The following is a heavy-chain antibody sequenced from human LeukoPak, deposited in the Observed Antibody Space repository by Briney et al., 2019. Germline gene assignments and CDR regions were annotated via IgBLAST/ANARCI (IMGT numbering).Heavy chain of an antibody. J-gene: IGHJ6*03. Sequence: GGSLRLSCAASGFTFSSYGMHWVRQAPGKGLEWVAFIRYDGSNKYYADSVKGRFTISRDNSKNTLYLQMNSLRAEDTAVYYCAKDVQQWLNYYYYYMDVWGKGTTVTISS. CDR3: AKDVQQWLNYYYYYMDV. D-gene: IGHD6-19*01. V-gene: IGHV3-30*02. CDR2: IRYDGSNK. CDR1: GFTFSSYG.